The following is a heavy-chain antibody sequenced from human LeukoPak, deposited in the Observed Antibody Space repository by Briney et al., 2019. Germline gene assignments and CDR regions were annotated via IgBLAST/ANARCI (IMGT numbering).Heavy chain of an antibody. J-gene: IGHJ4*02. CDR3: ATHSGYDSFDY. CDR2: IYYSGST. D-gene: IGHD5-12*01. Sequence: SETLSLTCTVSGGSISSYYWSWIRQPPGKGREWFGYIYYSGSTNYNPSLKSRVTITVDTSKNQFSLKLSSVTAADTAVYYCATHSGYDSFDYWGQGTLVTVSS. CDR1: GGSISSYY. V-gene: IGHV4-59*08.